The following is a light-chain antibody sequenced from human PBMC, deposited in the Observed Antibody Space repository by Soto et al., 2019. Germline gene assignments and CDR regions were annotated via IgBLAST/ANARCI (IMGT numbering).Light chain of an antibody. V-gene: IGLV2-8*01. CDR1: SSDFGAYNY. CDR2: EVT. CDR3: SSFASSSTWV. Sequence: QSALTQPPSASGSPGQSVTISCTGTSSDFGAYNYVSLYQQHAGKAPKLVIYEVTKRPSGVPDRFSGSKSANTASLTVSGLQAEDEADYYCSSFASSSTWVFGGGTKVTVL. J-gene: IGLJ3*02.